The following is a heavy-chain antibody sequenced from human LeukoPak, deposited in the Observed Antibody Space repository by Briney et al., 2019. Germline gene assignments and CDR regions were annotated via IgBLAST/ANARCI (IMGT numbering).Heavy chain of an antibody. D-gene: IGHD6-13*01. J-gene: IGHJ4*02. Sequence: ASVKVSCKASGYTFTSNYIHWVRQAPGQGLEWMGTINSSGGSTTFAQKFQGRVTMTRDTSTSTLYMELSSLESDDTAMYFCARAVAAGRRFDYWGQGTLAIVSS. CDR2: INSSGGST. CDR1: GYTFTSNY. V-gene: IGHV1-46*01. CDR3: ARAVAAGRRFDY.